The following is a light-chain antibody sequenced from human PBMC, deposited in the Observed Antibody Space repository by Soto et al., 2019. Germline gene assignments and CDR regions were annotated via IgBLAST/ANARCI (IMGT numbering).Light chain of an antibody. Sequence: DIQLTQSPSFLSASVGDRVTITCRASQGISSYLAWYQQKPGKAPKLLIYAASTLQSGVPSRFRGSGSGTEFTLTISSLQPEDFASYYCQQLNSYPRFGQGTRLEIK. V-gene: IGKV1-9*01. CDR1: QGISSY. J-gene: IGKJ5*01. CDR3: QQLNSYPR. CDR2: AAS.